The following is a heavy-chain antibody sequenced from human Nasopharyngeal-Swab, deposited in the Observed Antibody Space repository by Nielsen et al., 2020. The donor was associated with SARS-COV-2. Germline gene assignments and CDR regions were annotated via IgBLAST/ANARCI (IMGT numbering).Heavy chain of an antibody. J-gene: IGHJ6*02. CDR3: ASSPLWFGEPEHGMDV. D-gene: IGHD3-10*01. V-gene: IGHV4-34*01. CDR2: INHRGST. Sequence: VRQCPGQGLEWIGEINHRGSTNYNPSLKSRVTISVDTSKNQFSLKLSSVTAADTAVYYCASSPLWFGEPEHGMDVWGQGTTVTVSS.